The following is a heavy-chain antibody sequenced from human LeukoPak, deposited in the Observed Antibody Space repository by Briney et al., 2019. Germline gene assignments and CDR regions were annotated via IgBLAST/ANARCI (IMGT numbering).Heavy chain of an antibody. Sequence: PSETLSLTCTVSGGSIGSYYWSWIRQPPGKRLEWIGYVSYSGSTNYNPSLKSRVTISVDTSKNQFSLKLSSVTAADTAVYYCARDIGYCSSTSCEDDAFDIWGQGTMVTVSS. CDR2: VSYSGST. CDR3: ARDIGYCSSTSCEDDAFDI. CDR1: GGSIGSYY. D-gene: IGHD2-2*01. J-gene: IGHJ3*02. V-gene: IGHV4-59*01.